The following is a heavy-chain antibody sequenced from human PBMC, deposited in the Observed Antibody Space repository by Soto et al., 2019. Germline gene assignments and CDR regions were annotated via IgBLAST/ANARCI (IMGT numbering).Heavy chain of an antibody. CDR3: ARGIIAGPGRDYFDY. J-gene: IGHJ4*02. V-gene: IGHV3-30-3*01. CDR1: GFTFSSYA. CDR2: ISYDGSNK. Sequence: PGGSLRLSCAASGFTFSSYAMHWVRQAPGKGLEWVAVISYDGSNKYYADSVKGRFTISRDNSKNTLYLQMSSLRLDDTAVYYCARGIIAGPGRDYFDYWGQGTLVTVSS. D-gene: IGHD6-13*01.